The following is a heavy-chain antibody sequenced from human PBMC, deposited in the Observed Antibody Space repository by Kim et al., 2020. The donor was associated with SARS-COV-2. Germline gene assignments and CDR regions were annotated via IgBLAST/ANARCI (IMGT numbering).Heavy chain of an antibody. CDR2: INQDGSER. D-gene: IGHD3-9*01. Sequence: GGSLRLSCATSGFIFSSYYFSWVRQAPGKGLEWVANINQDGSERYYVGSVKGRFTISRDNAENSLYLQMHSLRAEDTAVYYCARGNYDILTGYYQYFFDTGAREPWSPSPQ. CDR3: ARGNYDILTGYYQYFFDT. J-gene: IGHJ4*02. V-gene: IGHV3-7*01. CDR1: GFIFSSYY.